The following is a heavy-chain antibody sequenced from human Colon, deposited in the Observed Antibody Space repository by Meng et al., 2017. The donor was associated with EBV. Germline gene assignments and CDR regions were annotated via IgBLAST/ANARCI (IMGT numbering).Heavy chain of an antibody. CDR1: GFTFSDYY. Sequence: QVELGGSGGGLGKPGGSLRLSCAASGFTFSDYYMNWIRQAPGKGLEWLSYISSSGSTINYADSVKGRFTISRDNAKNSLYLQMNSLRAEDTAVYYCARDLGVAATGTSYFDPWGQGTLVTVSS. D-gene: IGHD6-13*01. CDR2: ISSSGSTI. CDR3: ARDLGVAATGTSYFDP. J-gene: IGHJ5*02. V-gene: IGHV3-11*01.